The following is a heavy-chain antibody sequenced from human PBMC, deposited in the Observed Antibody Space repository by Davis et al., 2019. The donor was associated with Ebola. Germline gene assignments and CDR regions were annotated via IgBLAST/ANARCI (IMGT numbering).Heavy chain of an antibody. CDR3: AKVQRGI. V-gene: IGHV3-21*01. D-gene: IGHD2-2*01. CDR1: AFTFSTYS. CDR2: ISSDSDYI. Sequence: GESLKISCAASAFTFSTYSMSWVRQAPGKGLEWVSSISSDSDYIYYADSAKGRFTISRDNSKNTLYLQMNSLRAEDTAVYYCAKVQRGIWGQGTMVTVSS. J-gene: IGHJ3*02.